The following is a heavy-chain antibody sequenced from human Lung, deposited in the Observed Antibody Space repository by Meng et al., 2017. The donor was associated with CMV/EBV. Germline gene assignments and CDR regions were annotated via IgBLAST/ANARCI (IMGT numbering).Heavy chain of an antibody. CDR2: IHPHRGDT. CDR1: GYTFTAHY. Sequence: AXVXVSCKASGYTFTAHYFHWVRQAPGQGLEWMGWIHPHRGDTNYAQQFQGRVTLTRDTSINTGYMELTRLTSDDTAVYYCARDNNSGPDYWGQGTLVTVSS. D-gene: IGHD1-1*01. CDR3: ARDNNSGPDY. J-gene: IGHJ4*02. V-gene: IGHV1-2*02.